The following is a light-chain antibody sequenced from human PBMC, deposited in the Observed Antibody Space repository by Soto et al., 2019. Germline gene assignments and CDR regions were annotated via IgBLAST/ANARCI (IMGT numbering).Light chain of an antibody. V-gene: IGKV3-15*01. J-gene: IGKJ1*01. Sequence: EIVMTQSPATLSVSPGERATLSCRASQSVGTYLAWYQQKPGQAPRLLIYGASTRAAGISSGFSGGGSGTEFTLTISSLQSEDFAIYYCQQYNDWPRTFGQGTKVGIK. CDR3: QQYNDWPRT. CDR2: GAS. CDR1: QSVGTY.